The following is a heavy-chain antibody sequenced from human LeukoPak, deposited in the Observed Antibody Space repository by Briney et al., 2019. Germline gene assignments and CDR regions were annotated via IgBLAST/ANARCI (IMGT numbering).Heavy chain of an antibody. CDR3: ACGGLLRYSHNWFDP. J-gene: IGHJ5*02. D-gene: IGHD3-9*01. CDR2: ISYDGSNK. CDR1: GFTFSSYG. V-gene: IGHV3-30*03. Sequence: GGSLRLSCAASGFTFSSYGMHWVRQAPGKGLEWVAVISYDGSNKYYADSVKGRFTISRDNSKNTLYLQMNSLRAEDTAVYYCACGGLLRYSHNWFDPWGQGTLVTVSS.